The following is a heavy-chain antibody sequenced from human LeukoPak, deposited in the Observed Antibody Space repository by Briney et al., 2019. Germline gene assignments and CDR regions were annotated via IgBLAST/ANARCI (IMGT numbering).Heavy chain of an antibody. CDR3: AGDTDDYSYMDV. V-gene: IGHV4-34*01. J-gene: IGHJ6*03. CDR1: GGSFSGNY. CDR2: IDPSGTT. D-gene: IGHD3-10*01. Sequence: SETLSLTCAIYGGSFSGNYWSWIRQPPGKGLEWIGEIDPSGTTNYNPSLKSRVTISGDTSKNQFSLNLTSVTAAGTAVYYCAGDTDDYSYMDVWGKGTTVTVSS.